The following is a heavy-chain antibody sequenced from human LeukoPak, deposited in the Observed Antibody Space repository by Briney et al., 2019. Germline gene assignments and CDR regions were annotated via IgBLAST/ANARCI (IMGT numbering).Heavy chain of an antibody. Sequence: SETLSLTCAVSGYSISSGYYWGWIRQPPGKGLEWIGSIYHSGSTYYNPSLKSRVTISVDTSKNQFSLKLSSVTAADTAVYYCARLYYDFWSGYPDAFDIWGQGTMVTVSS. V-gene: IGHV4-38-2*01. CDR1: GYSISSGYY. D-gene: IGHD3-3*01. CDR2: IYHSGST. CDR3: ARLYYDFWSGYPDAFDI. J-gene: IGHJ3*02.